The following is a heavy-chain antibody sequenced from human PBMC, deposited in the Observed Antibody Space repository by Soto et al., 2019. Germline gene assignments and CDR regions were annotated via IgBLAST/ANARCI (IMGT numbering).Heavy chain of an antibody. Sequence: GGSLRLSCAASGFTFSSYEMNWVRQAPGKGLEWVSYISSSGHTIYYADSVKGRFTISRDNAKNSLYLQMNRLRAEDTAVYYCARDPHCSGGSRYYAESFQHWGQGTLVTVSS. CDR3: ARDPHCSGGSRYYAESFQH. CDR2: ISSSGHTI. D-gene: IGHD2-15*01. J-gene: IGHJ1*01. CDR1: GFTFSSYE. V-gene: IGHV3-48*03.